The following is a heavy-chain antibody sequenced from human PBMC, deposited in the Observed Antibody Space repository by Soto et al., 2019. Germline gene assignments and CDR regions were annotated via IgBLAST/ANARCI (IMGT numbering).Heavy chain of an antibody. D-gene: IGHD2-2*01. CDR3: ARGKGYCSSTSCPRWYYYYGMDV. Sequence: SETLSLTCAVYCGSFSGYYWSWIRQPPGKGLEWIGEINHSGSTNYNPSLKSRVTISVDTSKNQFSLKLSSVTAADTAVYYCARGKGYCSSTSCPRWYYYYGMDVWGQGTTVTVSS. CDR1: CGSFSGYY. CDR2: INHSGST. V-gene: IGHV4-34*01. J-gene: IGHJ6*02.